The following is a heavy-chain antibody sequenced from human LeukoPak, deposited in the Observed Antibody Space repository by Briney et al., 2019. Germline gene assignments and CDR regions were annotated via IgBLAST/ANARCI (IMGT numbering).Heavy chain of an antibody. D-gene: IGHD6-19*01. V-gene: IGHV3-33*01. Sequence: GGSLRLSCAASGFTFRNYGMNWVRQAPGKGLEWVALIWYDGSRDYYVDFVKGRFTVSRDNSKNTLYLQMKNLRAEDTAVYYCATVRGSDWYMDYWGQGTLVTVSS. CDR1: GFTFRNYG. J-gene: IGHJ4*02. CDR2: IWYDGSRD. CDR3: ATVRGSDWYMDY.